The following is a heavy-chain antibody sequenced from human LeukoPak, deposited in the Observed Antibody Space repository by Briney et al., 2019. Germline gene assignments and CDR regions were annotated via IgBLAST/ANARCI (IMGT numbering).Heavy chain of an antibody. D-gene: IGHD5-18*01. Sequence: PSETLSLTCAVYGGSFSGYYWSWIRQPPGKWLEWIGEINHSGSTNYNPSLKSRVTISVDTSKNQFSLKLSSVTAADTAVYYCARGSRSAMVMYWGQGTLVTVSS. CDR1: GGSFSGYY. CDR3: ARGSRSAMVMY. V-gene: IGHV4-34*01. CDR2: INHSGST. J-gene: IGHJ4*02.